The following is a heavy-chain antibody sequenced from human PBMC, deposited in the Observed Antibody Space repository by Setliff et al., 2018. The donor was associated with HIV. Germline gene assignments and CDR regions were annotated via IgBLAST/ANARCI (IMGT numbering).Heavy chain of an antibody. Sequence: PGGSLRLSCAASGFTFSSYDMHWVRQATGKGLEWVSAIGTAGDTYYPGSVKGRFTISRENAKNSSYLQMNSLRAGDTAVYYCARARDSSGYYPGAFDIWGQGTMVTVSS. CDR1: GFTFSSYD. J-gene: IGHJ3*02. D-gene: IGHD3-22*01. CDR2: IGTAGDT. CDR3: ARARDSSGYYPGAFDI. V-gene: IGHV3-13*01.